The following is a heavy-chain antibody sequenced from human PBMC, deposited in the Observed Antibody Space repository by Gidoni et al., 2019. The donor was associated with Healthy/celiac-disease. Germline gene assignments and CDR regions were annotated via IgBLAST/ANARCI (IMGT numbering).Heavy chain of an antibody. CDR1: GFTLCRYW. CDR3: ARSFVFYCTNGVCYISGYFDL. V-gene: IGHV3-7*01. D-gene: IGHD2-8*01. Sequence: EVQLVESGGGLGQPGGSLSLPCAASGFTLCRYWMSWVRQAPGKGLEWVANIKQDGSEKYYVDSVKGRFTISRDNAKNSLYLQMNSLRAEDTAVYYCARSFVFYCTNGVCYISGYFDLWGRGTLVTVSS. CDR2: IKQDGSEK. J-gene: IGHJ2*01.